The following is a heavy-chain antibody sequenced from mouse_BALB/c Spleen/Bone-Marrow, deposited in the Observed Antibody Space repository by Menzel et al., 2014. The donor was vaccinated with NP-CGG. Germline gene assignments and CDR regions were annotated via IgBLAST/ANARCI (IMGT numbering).Heavy chain of an antibody. D-gene: IGHD4-1*02. CDR2: INPINGGT. CDR3: TRDNCAYWYFDV. CDR1: GYTFTTYY. V-gene: IGHV1S81*02. Sequence: QVQLKESGAELVKPGASVKLSCKASGYTFTTYYMYWVRQRPGQGLEWIGEINPINGGTKISEKFKSRATLTVDKSSSTGYMQRSTLNADDSAVYYGTRDNCAYWYFDVWGAGTPVTVSS. J-gene: IGHJ1*01.